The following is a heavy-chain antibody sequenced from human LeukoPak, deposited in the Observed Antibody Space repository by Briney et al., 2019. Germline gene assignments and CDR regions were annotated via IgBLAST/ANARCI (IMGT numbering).Heavy chain of an antibody. V-gene: IGHV3-7*03. D-gene: IGHD3-16*01. CDR3: ARGGGLDV. J-gene: IGHJ6*02. CDR1: GFTFSTYW. CDR2: INHNGNVN. Sequence: GGSLRLSCSASGFTFSTYWMSWVRQAPGKGLEWVASINHNGNVNYYVDSVKGRFTISRDNAKNSLYLQMGNLRAEDTAVYFCARGGGLDVWGQGATVTVSS.